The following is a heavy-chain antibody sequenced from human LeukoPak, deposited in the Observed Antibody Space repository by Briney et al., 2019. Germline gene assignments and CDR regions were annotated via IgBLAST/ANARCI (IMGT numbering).Heavy chain of an antibody. CDR2: IYYSGST. D-gene: IGHD1-20*01. J-gene: IGHJ4*02. V-gene: IGHV4-39*01. CDR1: GGSISSSSYY. Sequence: SETLSLTCTVSGGSISSSSYYWDWIRQPPGKGLEWIGSIYYSGSTYYKPSLQSRVTISVDTSKSQFSLKLSSVTAADTAVYYCASVDYNWNYFHYWGQGTLVTVSS. CDR3: ASVDYNWNYFHY.